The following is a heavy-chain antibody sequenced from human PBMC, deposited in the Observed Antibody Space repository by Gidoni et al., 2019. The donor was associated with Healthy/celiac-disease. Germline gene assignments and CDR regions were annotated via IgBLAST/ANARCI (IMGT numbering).Heavy chain of an antibody. Sequence: QLQLQESGPGLVKPSETLSLTCTVSGGSISSSSYYWGWIRQPPGKGLEWIGSIYYSGSTYYNPSLKSRVTISVDTSKNQFSLKLSSVTTADTAVYYCARSLAYYYDSSGYLFAYWGQGTLVTVSS. CDR1: GGSISSSSYY. CDR3: ARSLAYYYDSSGYLFAY. CDR2: IYYSGST. J-gene: IGHJ4*02. D-gene: IGHD3-22*01. V-gene: IGHV4-39*07.